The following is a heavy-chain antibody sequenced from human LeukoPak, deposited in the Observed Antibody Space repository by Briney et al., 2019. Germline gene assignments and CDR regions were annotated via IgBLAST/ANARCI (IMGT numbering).Heavy chain of an antibody. D-gene: IGHD1-1*01. J-gene: IGHJ5*02. CDR3: ARELDGDSWFDP. V-gene: IGHV4-59*01. CDR1: GGSINSYY. CDR2: IYYSGST. Sequence: SETLSLTCTVSGGSINSYYWSWIRQPPGKGLERIGYIYYSGSTNYNPSLKSRITISVDTSKNQFSLRLSSVTAADTAVYYCARELDGDSWFDPWGQGTLVTVSS.